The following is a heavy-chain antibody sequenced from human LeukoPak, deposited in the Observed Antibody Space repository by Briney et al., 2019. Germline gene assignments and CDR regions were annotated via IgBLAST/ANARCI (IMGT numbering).Heavy chain of an antibody. CDR2: IKFDGSEK. D-gene: IGHD2-2*03. V-gene: IGHV3-7*03. Sequence: GGSLRLSCEASGFTFSNYWMSWARQAPGKGLEWVANIKFDGSEKYYTDSVRGRFTMSRDNAKKSLHLEMSRLRAEDTAVYYCARDGYFFAMDVWGQGTTVTVSS. J-gene: IGHJ6*02. CDR1: GFTFSNYW. CDR3: ARDGYFFAMDV.